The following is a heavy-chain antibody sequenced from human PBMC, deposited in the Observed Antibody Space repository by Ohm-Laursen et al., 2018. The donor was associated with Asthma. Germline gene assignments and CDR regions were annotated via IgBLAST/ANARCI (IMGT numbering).Heavy chain of an antibody. CDR3: ARDGVTMVPFPYGMDV. D-gene: IGHD3-10*01. Sequence: SLRLSCAASGFTFSSYGIHWVRQAPGKGLEWVAVISYDGSNKYYADSVKGRFTISRDNSKNTLYLQMNSLRAEDTAVYYCARDGVTMVPFPYGMDVWGQGTTVTVSS. J-gene: IGHJ6*02. CDR1: GFTFSSYG. V-gene: IGHV3-30*03. CDR2: ISYDGSNK.